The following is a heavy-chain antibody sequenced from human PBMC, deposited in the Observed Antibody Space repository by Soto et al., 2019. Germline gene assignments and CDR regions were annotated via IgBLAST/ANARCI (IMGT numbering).Heavy chain of an antibody. D-gene: IGHD3-10*01. Sequence: GESLKISCKGSGYSFTSYWISWVRQMPGKGLEWMGRIDPSDSYTNYSPSFQGHVTISADKSISTAYLQWSSLKASDTAMYYCAREVVVAVWRGGSPETYYYGSGSHYYYYYYGMDFWGQVTTVTFSS. J-gene: IGHJ6*02. V-gene: IGHV5-10-1*01. CDR1: GYSFTSYW. CDR3: AREVVVAVWRGGSPETYYYGSGSHYYYYYYGMDF. CDR2: IDPSDSYT.